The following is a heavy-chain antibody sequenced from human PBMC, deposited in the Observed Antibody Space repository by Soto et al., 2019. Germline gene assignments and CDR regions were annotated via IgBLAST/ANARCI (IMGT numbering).Heavy chain of an antibody. Sequence: GGSLRLSCATSGFDFSSYAMHWVRQAPGKGPEWVAIMWHDGTNIYYADSVKGRFTISRDNAKDTLYLQMNSLRAEDTAVYYCARPETIDQQWLAFDYWGQGTLVTVSS. V-gene: IGHV3-33*01. CDR2: MWHDGTNI. CDR1: GFDFSSYA. CDR3: ARPETIDQQWLAFDY. D-gene: IGHD6-19*01. J-gene: IGHJ4*02.